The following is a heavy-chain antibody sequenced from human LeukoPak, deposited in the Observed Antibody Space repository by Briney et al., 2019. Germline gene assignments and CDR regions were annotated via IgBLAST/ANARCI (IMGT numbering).Heavy chain of an antibody. D-gene: IGHD2-2*01. J-gene: IGHJ2*01. CDR2: IYHSGST. CDR1: GYSISSGYY. V-gene: IGHV4-38-2*02. Sequence: PSETLSLTCTVSGYSISSGYYWGWIRQPPGKGLEWIGSIYHSGSTYYNPSLKSRVTMSVDTSKNQFSLKLSSVTAADTAVYYCARGSGYCSSTSCRYWYFDLWGRGTLVTVSS. CDR3: ARGSGYCSSTSCRYWYFDL.